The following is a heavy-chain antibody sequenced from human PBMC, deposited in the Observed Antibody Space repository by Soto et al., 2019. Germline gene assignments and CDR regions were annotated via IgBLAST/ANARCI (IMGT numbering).Heavy chain of an antibody. CDR1: GFTFSSYA. CDR3: ARDSGYYSL. CDR2: ISYDGSNK. D-gene: IGHD3-22*01. V-gene: IGHV3-30-3*01. Sequence: QVQLVESGGGVVQPGRSLRLSGAASGFTFSSYAMHWVRQAPGKGLEWVAVISYDGSNKYYADSVKGRFTISRDNSKNTLYLQMYSLRAEDTAVYYCARDSGYYSLWGQGTLVTVSS. J-gene: IGHJ4*02.